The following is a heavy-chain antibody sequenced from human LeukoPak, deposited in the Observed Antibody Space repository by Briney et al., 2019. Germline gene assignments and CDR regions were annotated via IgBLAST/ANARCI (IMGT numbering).Heavy chain of an antibody. J-gene: IGHJ4*02. CDR2: ISSSSSYI. Sequence: GGSLRLSCAASGFTFSSYSMNWVRQAPGKGLEWVSSISSSSSYIYYADSVKGRFTISRDNAKNSLYLQMNSLRAEDTAVYYCARLAVGATTSFDYWGQGTLVTVSS. V-gene: IGHV3-21*01. CDR1: GFTFSSYS. D-gene: IGHD1-26*01. CDR3: ARLAVGATTSFDY.